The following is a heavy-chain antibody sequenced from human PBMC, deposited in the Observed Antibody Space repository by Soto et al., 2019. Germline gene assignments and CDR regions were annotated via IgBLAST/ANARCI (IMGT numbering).Heavy chain of an antibody. D-gene: IGHD6-13*01. J-gene: IGHJ4*02. CDR1: GFTFSSYA. Sequence: PGGSXSLSCAASGFTFSSYAMSWVRQAPGKGLEWVANIRQDGSEKYYVDSVKGRFTISRDNAKNSLYLQMNSLRAEDTAVYYCARGYSSSWYLDYWGQGTLVTVSS. V-gene: IGHV3-7*05. CDR3: ARGYSSSWYLDY. CDR2: IRQDGSEK.